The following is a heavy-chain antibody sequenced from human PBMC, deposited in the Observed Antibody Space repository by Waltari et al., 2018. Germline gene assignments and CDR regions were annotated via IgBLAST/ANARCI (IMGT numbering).Heavy chain of an antibody. Sequence: QVQLQQWGAGLLKPSETLSLTCAVYGGSFSGYYWSWIRQPPGKGLEWIGEINHSGSTNHHPSLKSRVTISVDTSKNQFSLKLSSVTAADTAVYYCARGSVDLSVWSLLRFLEWYYWGQGTLVTVSS. D-gene: IGHD3-3*01. V-gene: IGHV4-34*01. CDR2: INHSGST. CDR1: GGSFSGYY. J-gene: IGHJ4*02. CDR3: ARGSVDLSVWSLLRFLEWYY.